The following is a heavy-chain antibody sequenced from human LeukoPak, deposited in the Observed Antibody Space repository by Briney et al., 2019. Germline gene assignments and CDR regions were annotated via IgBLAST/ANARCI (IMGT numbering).Heavy chain of an antibody. D-gene: IGHD3-10*01. CDR3: ARDPELLWFGELLPDY. CDR2: TYYSGST. V-gene: IGHV4-39*07. Sequence: SETLSLTCTVSGGSLSSSSSYWGWLRQPPGKGLEWIGSTYYSGSTYYNSSLKRRVPISVDTSKNPFSLKLSSVTAAATVAYYCARDPELLWFGELLPDYWGQGTLVTVSS. CDR1: GGSLSSSSSY. J-gene: IGHJ4*02.